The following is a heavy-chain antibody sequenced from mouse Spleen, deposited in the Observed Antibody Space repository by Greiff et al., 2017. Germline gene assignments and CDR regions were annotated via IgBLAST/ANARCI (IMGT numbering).Heavy chain of an antibody. CDR2: ISSGGSYT. CDR1: GFTFSSYA. J-gene: IGHJ3*01. V-gene: IGHV5-9-1*01. D-gene: IGHD1-2*01. CDR3: AREGLRLLFAY. Sequence: EVKLVESGGGLVKPGGSLKLSCAASGFTFSSYAMSWVRQTPEKRLEWVATISSGGSYTYYPDSVKGRFTISRDNAKNTLYLQMSSLRSEDTAMYYCAREGLRLLFAYWGQGTLVTVSA.